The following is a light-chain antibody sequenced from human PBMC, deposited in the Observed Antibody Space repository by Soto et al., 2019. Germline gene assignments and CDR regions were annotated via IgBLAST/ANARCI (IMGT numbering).Light chain of an antibody. V-gene: IGLV2-14*01. CDR1: SRDVGGYNY. J-gene: IGLJ2*01. CDR3: RSYTSSSTPVV. CDR2: EVS. Sequence: QSALTQPASVSGSPGQSITISCTGTSRDVGGYNYVSWYQQHPGKAPKLMIYEVSNRPSGVSNRFSGSKSGNTASLTISGIQAEDEADYYCRSYTSSSTPVVFGGGTKLTVL.